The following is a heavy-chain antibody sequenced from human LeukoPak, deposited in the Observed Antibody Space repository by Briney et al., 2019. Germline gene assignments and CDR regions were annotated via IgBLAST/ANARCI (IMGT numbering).Heavy chain of an antibody. CDR3: AREDYGSGSFDY. CDR1: GGSISSYY. V-gene: IGHV4-59*01. CDR2: IYYSGST. D-gene: IGHD3-10*01. Sequence: SETLSLTCTVSGGSISSYYWSWIRQPPGKGLEWIGYIYYSGSTNYNPSLKSRVTISVDTSKHQFSLKLSSVTAADTAVYYCAREDYGSGSFDYWGQGTLVTVSS. J-gene: IGHJ4*02.